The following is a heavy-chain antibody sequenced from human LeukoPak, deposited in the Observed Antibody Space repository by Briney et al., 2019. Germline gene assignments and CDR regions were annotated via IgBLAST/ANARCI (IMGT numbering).Heavy chain of an antibody. J-gene: IGHJ3*01. V-gene: IGHV1-2*02. D-gene: IGHD6-19*01. CDR3: AFPWSGGWYFAVVFDF. CDR1: GYTFTGYY. CDR2: INPNSGGT. Sequence: ASVKVSCKASGYTFTGYYMHWVRQAPGQGLEWMGWINPNSGGTNYAQKFQGRVTMTRDTSISTAYMELSRLRSDDTAVYYCAFPWSGGWYFAVVFDFGAKGKMATF.